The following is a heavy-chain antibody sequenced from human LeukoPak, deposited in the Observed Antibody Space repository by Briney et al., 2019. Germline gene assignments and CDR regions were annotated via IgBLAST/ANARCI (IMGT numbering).Heavy chain of an antibody. CDR1: GGSISSYY. CDR3: ARTNGGNYYAIDY. Sequence: DPSETLSLTCTVSGGSISSYYWSWIRQPPGKGLEWIGYISYSGSTNYNPSLKSQVTISLDTSKNQFSLKLSSVTAADTALYYCARTNGGNYYAIDYWGQGTLVTVSS. D-gene: IGHD1-26*01. CDR2: ISYSGST. J-gene: IGHJ4*02. V-gene: IGHV4-59*01.